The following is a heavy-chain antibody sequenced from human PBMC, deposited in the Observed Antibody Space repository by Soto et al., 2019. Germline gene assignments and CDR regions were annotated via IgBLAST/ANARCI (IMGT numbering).Heavy chain of an antibody. J-gene: IGHJ3*02. D-gene: IGHD3-22*01. Sequence: AGSLRLSCAASGFTPSRHTMNWVRQAPGKGLEWVSFIGSRTSDIYYADSVKGRFTISRDNAKNSLYLDLTRLRAEDTAVYFGVGDDDDTSGYPDSFDKWGQGTMVTVSS. CDR1: GFTPSRHT. V-gene: IGHV3-21*01. CDR2: IGSRTSDI. CDR3: VGDDDDTSGYPDSFDK.